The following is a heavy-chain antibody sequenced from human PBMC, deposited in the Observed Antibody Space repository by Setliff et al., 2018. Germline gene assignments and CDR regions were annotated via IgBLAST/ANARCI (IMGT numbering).Heavy chain of an antibody. V-gene: IGHV3-53*01. D-gene: IGHD3-10*01. J-gene: IGHJ4*02. CDR3: RLWFEETLRDY. Sequence: GGSLRLSCAASGFVVSNNEMSWVRQAPGKGLEWVPVTYSNGATNYADSVKGRFIISRDNSKNTPYLQMNSLRGEDTALYYCRLWFEETLRDYWGKGTLVTVSS. CDR2: TYSNGAT. CDR1: GFVVSNNE.